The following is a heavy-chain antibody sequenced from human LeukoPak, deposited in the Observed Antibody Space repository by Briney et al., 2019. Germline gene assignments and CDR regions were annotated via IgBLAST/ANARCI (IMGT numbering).Heavy chain of an antibody. CDR1: GGSINTYY. J-gene: IGHJ5*02. Sequence: SETLSLTCTVSGGSINTYYWSWIRQPPGKGLEWIGYIYYSGSTTYNPSLKSRVTISLDTSKNQFSLRLSSVTAADTAVYYCAREVTVSVWRWFDPWGQGTLVTVSS. CDR2: IYYSGST. V-gene: IGHV4-59*13. D-gene: IGHD6-19*01. CDR3: AREVTVSVWRWFDP.